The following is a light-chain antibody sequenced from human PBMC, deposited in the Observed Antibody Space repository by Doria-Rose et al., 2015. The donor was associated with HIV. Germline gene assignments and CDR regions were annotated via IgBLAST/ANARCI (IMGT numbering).Light chain of an antibody. CDR1: QSFSSTY. V-gene: IGKV3-20*01. CDR3: HQYGTSWT. CDR2: DGS. Sequence: TQSPGTLSLSPGERATLSCRASQSFSSTYLAWYQRTPGQAPSLLIYDGSTRATGIPDRFSASGSGTDFTLTINRLEPEDFALYYCHQYGTSWTFGQGTKVEI. J-gene: IGKJ1*01.